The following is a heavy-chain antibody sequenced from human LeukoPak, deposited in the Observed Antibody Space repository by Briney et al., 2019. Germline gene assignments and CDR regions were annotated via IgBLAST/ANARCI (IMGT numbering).Heavy chain of an antibody. CDR1: GYSFTSYW. CDR3: ARLRSYGSGSYSPLDY. D-gene: IGHD3-10*01. Sequence: GESLKISCKGSGYSFTSYWIGWVRQMPGKGLEWMGIIYPGDSDTRYSPSFQGQVTISADKSISTAYLQWSSLKASDTAMYYCARLRSYGSGSYSPLDYWGQGTLVTVSS. J-gene: IGHJ4*02. CDR2: IYPGDSDT. V-gene: IGHV5-51*01.